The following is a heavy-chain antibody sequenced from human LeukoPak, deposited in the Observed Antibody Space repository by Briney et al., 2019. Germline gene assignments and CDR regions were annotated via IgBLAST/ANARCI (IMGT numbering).Heavy chain of an antibody. CDR3: ARTNSPYYCGDDCYSDYYYYMDV. CDR1: GGSISSYY. Sequence: SETLSLTCTVSGGSISSYYWSWIRQPPGKGLEWIGYIYYSGSTNYNPSLKSRVTISVDTSKNQFSLKLSSVTAADTAVYYCARTNSPYYCGDDCYSDYYYYMDVWGKGTTVTVSS. J-gene: IGHJ6*03. CDR2: IYYSGST. V-gene: IGHV4-59*01. D-gene: IGHD2-21*02.